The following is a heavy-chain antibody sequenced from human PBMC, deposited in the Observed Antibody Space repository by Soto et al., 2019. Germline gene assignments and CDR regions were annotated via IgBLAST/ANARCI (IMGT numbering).Heavy chain of an antibody. CDR2: IYHSGST. J-gene: IGHJ5*02. V-gene: IGHV4-30-2*01. Sequence: PSETLSLTCAVSGGSMSSGGYSWSWIRQPPGKGLEWIGYIYHSGSTYYNPSLKSRVTISVDRSKNQFSLKLSSVTAADTAVYYCARGDYYNWFDPWGQGTLVTVSS. CDR1: GGSMSSGGYS. CDR3: ARGDYYNWFDP. D-gene: IGHD4-17*01.